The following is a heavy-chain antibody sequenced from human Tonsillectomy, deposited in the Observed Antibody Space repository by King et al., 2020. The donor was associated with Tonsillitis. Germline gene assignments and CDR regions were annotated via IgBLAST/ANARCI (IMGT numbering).Heavy chain of an antibody. CDR1: GFSFSSYE. D-gene: IGHD6-6*01. Sequence: VQLVESGGGLVQPGGSLKLSCVASGFSFSSYEMNWVRQAPGKGLEWVSYINRSGARIYYADSVKGRFTISRDNAKNSLSLQMNSLRAEDTAVYYCARENSSSGFYYYGMDVWGQGTTVTVSS. J-gene: IGHJ6*02. V-gene: IGHV3-48*03. CDR2: INRSGARI. CDR3: ARENSSSGFYYYGMDV.